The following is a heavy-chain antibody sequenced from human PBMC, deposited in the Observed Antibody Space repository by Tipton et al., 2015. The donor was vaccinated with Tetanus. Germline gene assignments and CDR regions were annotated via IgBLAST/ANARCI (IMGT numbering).Heavy chain of an antibody. CDR3: ARSFSTHYDSSGYSLWYFDY. J-gene: IGHJ4*02. CDR1: GGTFSSYA. D-gene: IGHD3-22*01. V-gene: IGHV1-69*01. Sequence: QLVQSGAEVKKPGSSVKVSCRASGGTFSSYAISWVRQAPGQGLEWMGGIIPIFGTANYAQKFQGRVTITADESTSTAYMELSSLRSEDTAVYYCARSFSTHYDSSGYSLWYFDYWGQGTLVTVSS. CDR2: IIPIFGTA.